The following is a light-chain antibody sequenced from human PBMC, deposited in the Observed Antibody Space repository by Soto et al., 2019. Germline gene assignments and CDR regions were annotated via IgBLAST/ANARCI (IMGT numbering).Light chain of an antibody. V-gene: IGKV3-11*01. J-gene: IGKJ1*01. CDR2: DVS. CDR1: QNISSY. Sequence: IVLTQSPATLSLSPGNRATLSCRASQNISSYLIWYQQKPGQSPRVLIYDVSNRATGIPTRFSGSGSGTDFTLTINSLEPEDFAVYYCQQRSNWPRTFGQGTKVDIK. CDR3: QQRSNWPRT.